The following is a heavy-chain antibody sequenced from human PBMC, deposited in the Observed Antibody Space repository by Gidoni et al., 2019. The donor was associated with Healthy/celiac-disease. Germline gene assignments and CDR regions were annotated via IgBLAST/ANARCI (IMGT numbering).Heavy chain of an antibody. V-gene: IGHV3-23*01. Sequence: EVQLLESGGGLVQPGGSLRLSCAASGFTFSSYAMSWVRQAPGKGLEWVSAISGSGGSTYYADSVKGRFTISRDNSKNTLYLQMNSLRAEDTAVYYCAKVEIVTMIDTGYYFDYWGQGTLVTVSS. CDR3: AKVEIVTMIDTGYYFDY. CDR1: GFTFSSYA. CDR2: ISGSGGST. D-gene: IGHD3-22*01. J-gene: IGHJ4*02.